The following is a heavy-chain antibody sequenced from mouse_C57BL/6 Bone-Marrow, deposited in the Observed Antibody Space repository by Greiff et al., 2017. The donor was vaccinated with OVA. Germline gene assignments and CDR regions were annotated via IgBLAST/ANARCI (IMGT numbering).Heavy chain of an antibody. CDR1: GFSLTSYA. CDR3: ARNSPYYYGSYYFDY. D-gene: IGHD1-1*01. J-gene: IGHJ2*01. CDR2: IWTGGGT. V-gene: IGHV2-9-1*01. Sequence: QVQLKESGPGLVAPSQRLSITCTVSGFSLTSYAISWVRQPPGKGLEWLGVIWTGGGTNYNSALKSRLSISKDNSKSQVFLKMNSLQTDDTARYYCARNSPYYYGSYYFDYWGQGTTLTVSS.